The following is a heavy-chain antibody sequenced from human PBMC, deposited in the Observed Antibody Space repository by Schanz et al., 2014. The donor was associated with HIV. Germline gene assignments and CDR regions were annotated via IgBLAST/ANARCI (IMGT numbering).Heavy chain of an antibody. V-gene: IGHV4-31*08. CDR1: GGSISSGGYY. Sequence: QVQLQESGPGLVKPSQTLSLTCTVSGGSISSGGYYWSWIRQHPGKGLEWIGYIYYSGSTYYNPSLKSRVTISIDTSKNQFSLNLNSVTAADTAVYYCVRLELSYWYFDLWGRGTLVTVSS. J-gene: IGHJ2*01. CDR2: IYYSGST. D-gene: IGHD3-3*01. CDR3: VRLELSYWYFDL.